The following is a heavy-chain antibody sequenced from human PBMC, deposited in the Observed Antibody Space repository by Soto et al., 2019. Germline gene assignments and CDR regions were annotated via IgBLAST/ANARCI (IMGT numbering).Heavy chain of an antibody. V-gene: IGHV3-21*01. Sequence: EGSLRLSCAASGFTFRSFTMNWVRQAPGKGLEWVSTISSNSAYIYYTDALRGRFTISRDNAKNSLHLQMNSLRAEDTAVYYCTRDASRDSSARGWFDPWGPGTLVTVSS. D-gene: IGHD6-13*01. CDR1: GFTFRSFT. CDR2: ISSNSAYI. CDR3: TRDASRDSSARGWFDP. J-gene: IGHJ5*02.